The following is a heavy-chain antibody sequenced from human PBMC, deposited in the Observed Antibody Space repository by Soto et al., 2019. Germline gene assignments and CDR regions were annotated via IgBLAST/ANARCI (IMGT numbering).Heavy chain of an antibody. Sequence: PSETLSLTCTVSGGSVSSGSYYWSWIRQPPGKGLEWIGYIYYSGSTNYNPSLKSRVTISVDTSKNQFSLKLSSVTAADTAVYYCARDGIVGATGGWWFDPWGQGTLVTVSS. D-gene: IGHD1-26*01. CDR3: ARDGIVGATGGWWFDP. V-gene: IGHV4-61*01. CDR1: GGSVSSGSYY. J-gene: IGHJ5*02. CDR2: IYYSGST.